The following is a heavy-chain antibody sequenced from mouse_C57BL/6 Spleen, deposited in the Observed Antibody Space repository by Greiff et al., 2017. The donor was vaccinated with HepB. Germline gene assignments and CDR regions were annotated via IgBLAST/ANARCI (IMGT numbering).Heavy chain of an antibody. J-gene: IGHJ2*01. CDR2: INPYNGGT. Sequence: VQLQQSGPVLVKPGASVKMSCKASRYTFTDYYMNWVKQSHGKSLEWIGVINPYNGGTSYNLKFNGKSTLTVVKSSSTAYMELNSLTSEDSAVYYCARRGLITSREYLDYWGQGTTLTVSS. CDR3: ARRGLITSREYLDY. CDR1: RYTFTDYY. V-gene: IGHV1-19*01. D-gene: IGHD1-1*01.